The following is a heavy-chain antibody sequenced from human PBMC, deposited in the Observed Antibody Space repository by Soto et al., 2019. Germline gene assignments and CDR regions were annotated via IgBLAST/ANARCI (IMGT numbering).Heavy chain of an antibody. J-gene: IGHJ4*02. CDR3: AHRDWNEIQFDY. D-gene: IGHD1-1*01. CDR1: GFSLSTSGVG. Sequence: QITLKESGPTLVKPTQTLTLTCTFSGFSLSTSGVGVGWIRQPPGKALEWLALIYWDDDKRYSPSLKSRLTITTDTSKNQVVLTMTNMDPVDTATYYCAHRDWNEIQFDYWGQGTLVTVSS. CDR2: IYWDDDK. V-gene: IGHV2-5*02.